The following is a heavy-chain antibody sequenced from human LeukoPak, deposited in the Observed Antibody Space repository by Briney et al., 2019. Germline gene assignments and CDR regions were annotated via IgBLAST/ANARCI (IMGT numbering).Heavy chain of an antibody. J-gene: IGHJ4*02. CDR3: ARDAYSSGWYGNFDY. CDR1: GFTFSSYA. V-gene: IGHV3-30*04. Sequence: GGSLRLSCAASGFTFSSYAMHWVRQAPGKGLEWVAVISYDGSNKYYADSVKGRFTISRDNSKNTLYLQMNSLRAEDTAVYYCARDAYSSGWYGNFDYWGQGTLVTVSS. D-gene: IGHD6-19*01. CDR2: ISYDGSNK.